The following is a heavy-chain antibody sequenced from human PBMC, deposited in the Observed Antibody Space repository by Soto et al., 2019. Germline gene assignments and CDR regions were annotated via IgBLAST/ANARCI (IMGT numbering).Heavy chain of an antibody. V-gene: IGHV1-69*04. CDR2: IIPILGIA. J-gene: IGHJ2*01. Sequence: SVKVSCKASGGTFSSYTISWVRQAPGQGLEWMGRIIPILGIANYAQKFQGRVTITADKSTSTAYMELSSLRSEDTAVYYCARDDYYDSSGYYPSRYFDLWGRGTLVTVSS. D-gene: IGHD3-22*01. CDR3: ARDDYYDSSGYYPSRYFDL. CDR1: GGTFSSYT.